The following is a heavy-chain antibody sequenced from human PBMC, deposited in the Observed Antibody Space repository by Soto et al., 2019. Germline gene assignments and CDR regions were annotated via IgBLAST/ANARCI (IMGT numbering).Heavy chain of an antibody. V-gene: IGHV4-31*03. D-gene: IGHD5-12*01. J-gene: IGHJ5*02. Sequence: QVQLQESGPGLVKPSQTLSLTCTVSGGSISSGGYYWSWIRQHPGKGLEWIGYIYYSGSTYYNPSLKSRVTVSVDTSKNQFSLKLSSVTAADTAVYYCAREEGGGYDHRWFDPWGQGTLVTVSS. CDR2: IYYSGST. CDR3: AREEGGGYDHRWFDP. CDR1: GGSISSGGYY.